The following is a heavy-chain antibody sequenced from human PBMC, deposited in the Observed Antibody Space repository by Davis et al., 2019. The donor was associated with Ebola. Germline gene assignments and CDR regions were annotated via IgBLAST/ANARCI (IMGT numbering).Heavy chain of an antibody. CDR1: GYTFTGYY. J-gene: IGHJ4*02. Sequence: AASVKVSCKASGYTFTGYYMHWVRQAPGQGLEWMGWINPNSGGTNYAQKFQGRVTMTRDTSISTAYMELSRLRSDGTAVYYCARVGGSFYYYFDYWGQGTLVTVSS. CDR2: INPNSGGT. V-gene: IGHV1-2*02. D-gene: IGHD1-26*01. CDR3: ARVGGSFYYYFDY.